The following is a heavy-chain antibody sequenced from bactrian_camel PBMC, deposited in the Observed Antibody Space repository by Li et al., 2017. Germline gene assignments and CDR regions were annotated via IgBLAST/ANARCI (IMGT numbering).Heavy chain of an antibody. V-gene: IGHV3S1*01. CDR2: IYPEGHHT. J-gene: IGHJ4*01. Sequence: HVQLVESGGGSVHVGGSLRLSCVASGDTNSRRRMAWFRQAPGKEREGLATIYPEGHHTAYADSVKGRFTISQDNAENTLHLQMNRLRPEDTGVYYCAFDGWVEHEGRCGSGNQGTQVTVS. D-gene: IGHD3*01. CDR1: GDTNSRRR.